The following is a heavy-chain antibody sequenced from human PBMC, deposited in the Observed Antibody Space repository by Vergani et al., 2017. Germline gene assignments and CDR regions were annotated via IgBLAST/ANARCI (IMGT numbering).Heavy chain of an antibody. V-gene: IGHV4-59*01. CDR3: ARNPYCGGDCYSDAFDI. CDR2: IYYSGST. J-gene: IGHJ3*02. Sequence: QMQLQEAGPGLVEPSETLSLTCTVSGGSISSYYWSWIRQPPGKGLEWIGYIYYSGSTNYNPSLKSRVTISVDTSKNQFSLKLSSVTAADTAVYYCARNPYCGGDCYSDAFDIWGQGTMVTVSS. D-gene: IGHD2-21*02. CDR1: GGSISSYY.